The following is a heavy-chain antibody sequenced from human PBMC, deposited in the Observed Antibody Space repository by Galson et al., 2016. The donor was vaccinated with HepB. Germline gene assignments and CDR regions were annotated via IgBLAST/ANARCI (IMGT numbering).Heavy chain of an antibody. D-gene: IGHD2-21*01. CDR1: GGTFDSHA. Sequence: SVKVSCKASGGTFDSHAISWARQAPGQGLEWMGGFVPLFNSGHYAQKFQDRVTLTADKSSVTAYMELTSLTLEDTAVYFCAMDVHDMRGNYIPGEWGPGTLVTVSA. J-gene: IGHJ4*02. CDR2: FVPLFNSG. CDR3: AMDVHDMRGNYIPGE. V-gene: IGHV1-69*06.